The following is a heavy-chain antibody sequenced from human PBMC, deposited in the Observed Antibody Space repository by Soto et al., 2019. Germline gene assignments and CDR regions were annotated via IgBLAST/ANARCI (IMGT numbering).Heavy chain of an antibody. CDR2: TSYDGTNK. J-gene: IGHJ6*02. CDR1: GFTFSTHG. CDR3: AKDLSGARWYYDALDV. Sequence: LRLSCEVSGFTFSTHGMHWVRQAPGKGLEWVAGTSYDGTNKYYARSVQGRFTISRENSMKTLYLQMNSLRTEDTAVYYCAKDLSGARWYYDALDVWGQGTTITVSS. D-gene: IGHD2-15*01. V-gene: IGHV3-30*18.